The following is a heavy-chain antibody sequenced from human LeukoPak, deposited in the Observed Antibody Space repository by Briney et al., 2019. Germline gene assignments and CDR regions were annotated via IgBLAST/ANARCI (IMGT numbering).Heavy chain of an antibody. J-gene: IGHJ6*03. CDR1: GGTFSSYA. CDR2: IIPIFGTA. CDR3: ARTLPRAYYMDV. V-gene: IGHV1-69*13. Sequence: ASVKVSCKASGGTFSSYAISWVRQAPGQGLEWMGGIIPIFGTANYAQKFQGRVTITADESTSTAYMELSSLRSEDTVAYYCARTLPRAYYMDVWGKGATVTVSS.